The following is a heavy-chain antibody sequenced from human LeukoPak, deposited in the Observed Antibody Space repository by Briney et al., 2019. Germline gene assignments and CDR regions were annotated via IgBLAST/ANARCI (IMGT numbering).Heavy chain of an antibody. Sequence: SVKVSCKASGYTFTSYGISWVRQAPGQGLEWMGRIIPILGIANYAQKFQGRVTITADKSTSTAYMELSSLRSEDTAVYYCARSRSKTRYSGSRDAFDIWGQGTMVTVSS. CDR3: ARSRSKTRYSGSRDAFDI. CDR2: IIPILGIA. D-gene: IGHD6-13*01. J-gene: IGHJ3*02. CDR1: GYTFTSYG. V-gene: IGHV1-69*04.